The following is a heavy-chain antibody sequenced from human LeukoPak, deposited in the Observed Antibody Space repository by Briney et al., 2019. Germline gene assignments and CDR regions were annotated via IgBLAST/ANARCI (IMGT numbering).Heavy chain of an antibody. CDR1: GFTFRNYG. J-gene: IGHJ4*02. CDR2: IRYDGRDK. V-gene: IGHV3-30*02. Sequence: GGSLRLSCAASGFTFRNYGMHWVRQAPGKGLEWVAFIRYDGRDKYYADSVKGRFTISRDNSKNTAYLQMNSLRAEDTAVYYCAKDPRRGRTPVGPDYWGQGTLVTVSS. CDR3: AKDPRRGRTPVGPDY. D-gene: IGHD1-26*01.